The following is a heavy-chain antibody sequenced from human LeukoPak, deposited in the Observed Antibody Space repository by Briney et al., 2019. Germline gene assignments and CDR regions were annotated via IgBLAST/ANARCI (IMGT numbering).Heavy chain of an antibody. Sequence: PSQTLSLTCTVSGGSISSVDYYWSWIRQPPGKGLEWIGYIYYSGTTHYNPSLKSRLSISVDTSKNQFSLKLNSVTAADTAVYFCAGVYGSGWYNDYWGQGTLVTVSS. CDR2: IYYSGTT. D-gene: IGHD6-19*01. V-gene: IGHV4-30-4*08. CDR3: AGVYGSGWYNDY. CDR1: GGSISSVDYY. J-gene: IGHJ4*02.